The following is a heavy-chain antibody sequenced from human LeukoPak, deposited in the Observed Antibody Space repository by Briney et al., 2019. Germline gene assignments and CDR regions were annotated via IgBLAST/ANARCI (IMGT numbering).Heavy chain of an antibody. D-gene: IGHD3-22*01. J-gene: IGHJ4*02. Sequence: PGRSLRLSCAASGFTFSSYAMSWVRQAPGKGLEWVSAISGSGGSTYYADSVKGRFTISRDNSKNTLYLQMNSLRAEDTAVYYCAKRKDPYYYDSSGYFFDYWGQGTLVTVSS. CDR1: GFTFSSYA. V-gene: IGHV3-23*01. CDR2: ISGSGGST. CDR3: AKRKDPYYYDSSGYFFDY.